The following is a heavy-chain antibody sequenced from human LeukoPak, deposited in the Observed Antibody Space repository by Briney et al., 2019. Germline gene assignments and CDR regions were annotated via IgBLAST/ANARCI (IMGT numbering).Heavy chain of an antibody. Sequence: SVKVSCKASGGTFSSYAISWVRQAPGQGLEWMGRIIPILGIANYAQKFQGRVTITADKSTSTAYMELSSLRSEDTAVYYCARAKTHTMVRGVKLYYYYGMDVWGKGTTVTVSS. CDR3: ARAKTHTMVRGVKLYYYYGMDV. J-gene: IGHJ6*04. V-gene: IGHV1-69*04. D-gene: IGHD3-10*01. CDR2: IIPILGIA. CDR1: GGTFSSYA.